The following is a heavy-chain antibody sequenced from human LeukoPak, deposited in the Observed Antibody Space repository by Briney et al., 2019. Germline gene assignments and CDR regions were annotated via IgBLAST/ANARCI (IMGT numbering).Heavy chain of an antibody. CDR1: GYTFTSYG. V-gene: IGHV1-18*01. CDR3: ARTHGTNTGSYYGY. CDR2: ISAYNGNT. Sequence: GASVKVSCKASGYTFTSYGISWVRQAPGQGLEWMGWISAYNGNTNYAQKLQGRVTMTTDTSTSTAYMELSRLGSDDTAVYYCARTHGTNTGSYYGYWGQGTLVTVSS. J-gene: IGHJ4*02. D-gene: IGHD1-26*01.